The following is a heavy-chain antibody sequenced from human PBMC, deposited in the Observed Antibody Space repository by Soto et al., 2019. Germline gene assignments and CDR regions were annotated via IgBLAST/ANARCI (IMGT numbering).Heavy chain of an antibody. J-gene: IGHJ3*02. Sequence: ASVKVSCQASGYTFTGYYMHWVRQAPGQGLEWMGWINPNSGGTNYAQKFQGWVTMTRDTSISTAYMELSRLRSDDTAVYYCARAAGGLIEYSSSSGSRDAFDIWGQGTMVTVSS. CDR3: ARAAGGLIEYSSSSGSRDAFDI. V-gene: IGHV1-2*04. D-gene: IGHD6-6*01. CDR2: INPNSGGT. CDR1: GYTFTGYY.